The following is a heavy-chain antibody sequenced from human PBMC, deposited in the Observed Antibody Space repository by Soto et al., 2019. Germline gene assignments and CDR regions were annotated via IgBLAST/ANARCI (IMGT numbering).Heavy chain of an antibody. CDR3: ARVYSSGWSFYYGTDV. V-gene: IGHV6-1*01. CDR2: TYYTSKWYN. Sequence: QATLQQSGPGLVKPSQTLSLTCAIFGDSLSSNRAIWNWFRQSPSRGLEWLGRTYYTSKWYNDYAVYVKSRISINPDTSKNQVSLQLNSVTPEDTAVYYCARVYSSGWSFYYGTDVWGQGTTVTVSS. CDR1: GDSLSSNRAI. D-gene: IGHD6-19*01. J-gene: IGHJ6*02.